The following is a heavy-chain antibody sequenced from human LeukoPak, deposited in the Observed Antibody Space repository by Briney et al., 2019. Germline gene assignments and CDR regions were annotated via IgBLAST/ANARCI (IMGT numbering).Heavy chain of an antibody. D-gene: IGHD3-10*02. CDR2: LSPSGGIT. V-gene: IGHV3-23*01. CDR1: GFTFSTYA. CDR3: AKGVNYFVLEY. J-gene: IGHJ4*02. Sequence: GGPLRLSCAASGFTFSTYAMSWVRQAPGKGLEWVSALSPSGGITYYEDSVKGRFTISRDNSKNTLYLQMNSLSAEDTAVYYCAKGVNYFVLEYWGQGTLVTISS.